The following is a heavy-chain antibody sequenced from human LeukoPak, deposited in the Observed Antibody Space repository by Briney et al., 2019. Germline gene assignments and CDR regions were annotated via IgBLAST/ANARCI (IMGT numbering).Heavy chain of an antibody. CDR1: EDTFNNYQ. D-gene: IGHD5-18*01. CDR3: ARGRGYDHGSYFYYMDV. J-gene: IGHJ6*03. Sequence: ASVKVSCKASEDTFNNYQIVWVRQAPGQGLDWMGGVFPLFDTTDYAQKLQGRVTITTDESTTTTYMELSRLRSNDTAVYYCARGRGYDHGSYFYYMDVWGNGTSVTVSS. CDR2: VFPLFDTT. V-gene: IGHV1-69*05.